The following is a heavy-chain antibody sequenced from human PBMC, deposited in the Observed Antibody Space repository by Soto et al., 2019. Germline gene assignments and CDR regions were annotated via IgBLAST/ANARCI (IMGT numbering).Heavy chain of an antibody. V-gene: IGHV1-46*01. CDR1: GYTFTSYG. J-gene: IGHJ3*02. Sequence: ASVKVSCKASGYTFTSYGISWVRQAPGQGLEWMGIINPSGGSTSYAQKFQGRVTMTRDTSTSTVYMELSSLRSEDTAVYYCARAHYDAFDIWGQGTMVTVSS. D-gene: IGHD1-26*01. CDR2: INPSGGST. CDR3: ARAHYDAFDI.